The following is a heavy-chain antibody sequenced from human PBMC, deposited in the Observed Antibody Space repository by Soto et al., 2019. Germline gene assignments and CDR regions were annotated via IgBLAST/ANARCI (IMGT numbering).Heavy chain of an antibody. CDR1: GGSISSYY. CDR2: IYYSGST. J-gene: IGHJ3*02. Sequence: PSDTLSLTFTVSGGSISSYYWSWIRQPPGKGLEWILYIYYSGSTNYKPSLKSLVTISVDTYKNQFSLKLSSVNAADTAVYYCAREASYCGGDCYSDAFNXWGQGTMVTVS. V-gene: IGHV4-59*01. CDR3: AREASYCGGDCYSDAFNX. D-gene: IGHD2-21*02.